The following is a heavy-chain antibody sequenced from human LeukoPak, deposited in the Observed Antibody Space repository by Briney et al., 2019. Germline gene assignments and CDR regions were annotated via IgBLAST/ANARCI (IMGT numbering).Heavy chain of an antibody. J-gene: IGHJ6*02. CDR3: ARRYFDWLSPYYYYGMDV. CDR1: GYTVTNYD. Sequence: ASVTVSCTASGYTVTNYDINWVRQATGQGLEWMGWMNPNSGNTGYAQKFQGRVTMTRNTSISTAYMELSSLRSEDTAVYYCARRYFDWLSPYYYYGMDVWGQGTTVTVSS. D-gene: IGHD3-9*01. CDR2: MNPNSGNT. V-gene: IGHV1-8*01.